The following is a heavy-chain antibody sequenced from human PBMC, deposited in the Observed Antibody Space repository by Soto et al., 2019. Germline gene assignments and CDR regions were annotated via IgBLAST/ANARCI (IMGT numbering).Heavy chain of an antibody. Sequence: SETLSLTCTVSGGSISSYYWSWIWQPPGKGLEWIGYIYYSGSTNYNPSLKSRVTISVDTSKNQFSLKLSSVTAADTAVYYCARGSRDGYNYAFDIWGQGTMVTVSS. J-gene: IGHJ3*02. CDR3: ARGSRDGYNYAFDI. CDR1: GGSISSYY. D-gene: IGHD5-12*01. V-gene: IGHV4-59*01. CDR2: IYYSGST.